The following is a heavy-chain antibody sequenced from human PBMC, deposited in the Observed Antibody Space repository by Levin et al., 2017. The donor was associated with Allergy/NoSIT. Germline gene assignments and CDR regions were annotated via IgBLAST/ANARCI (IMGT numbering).Heavy chain of an antibody. J-gene: IGHJ1*01. D-gene: IGHD3-9*01. CDR1: GSSISGFY. CDR2: ISNNGAST. V-gene: IGHV3-11*01. CDR3: ARDPYVDDTGYHGEFFRH. Sequence: PGGSLRLSCVASGSSISGFYMSWIRQTPGKGLEWLSYISNNGASTNYAESVKGRFSISRDNAENSLFLQMDSLRVDDTAIYDCARDPYVDDTGYHGEFFRHWGQGTLVTVSS.